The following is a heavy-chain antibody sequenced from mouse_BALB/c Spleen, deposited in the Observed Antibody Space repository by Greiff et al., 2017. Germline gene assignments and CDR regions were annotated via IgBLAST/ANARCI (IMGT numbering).Heavy chain of an antibody. CDR3: ARSPYYDYYWYFDV. CDR1: GYAFSSSW. V-gene: IGHV1-82*01. J-gene: IGHJ1*01. D-gene: IGHD2-4*01. CDR2: IYPGDGDT. Sequence: VQLQQSGPELVKPGASVKISCKASGYAFSSSWMNWVKQRPGQGLEWIGRIYPGDGDTNYNGKFKGKATLTADKSSSTAYMQLSSLTSVDSAVYFCARSPYYDYYWYFDVWGAGTTVTVSS.